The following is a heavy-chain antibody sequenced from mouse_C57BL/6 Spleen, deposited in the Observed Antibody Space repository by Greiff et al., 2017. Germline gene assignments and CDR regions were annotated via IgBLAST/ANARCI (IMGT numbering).Heavy chain of an antibody. CDR2: IDPSDSYT. V-gene: IGHV1-59*01. D-gene: IGHD1-1*01. CDR1: GYTFTSYW. J-gene: IGHJ4*01. CDR3: ARSDYGSSSYYAMDY. Sequence: QVQLQQPGAELVRPGTSVKLSCKASGYTFTSYWMHWVKQRPGQGLEWIGVIDPSDSYTNYNQKFKGKATLTVDTSSSTAYMQLSSLTSEDSAVSYCARSDYGSSSYYAMDYWGQGTSVTVSS.